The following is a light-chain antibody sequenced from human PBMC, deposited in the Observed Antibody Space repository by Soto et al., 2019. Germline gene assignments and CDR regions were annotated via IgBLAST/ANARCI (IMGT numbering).Light chain of an antibody. CDR3: QQYGSSPPWT. CDR1: QSVSSSY. Sequence: NELTQSPGTLSLSPGERATLSCRASQSVSSSYLAWYQQQPGQAPRLIIYGASSRATGIPDRFSGSGSGTDFTLTISRLEPEDFAVYYCQQYGSSPPWTFGQGTKVDI. V-gene: IGKV3-20*01. CDR2: GAS. J-gene: IGKJ1*01.